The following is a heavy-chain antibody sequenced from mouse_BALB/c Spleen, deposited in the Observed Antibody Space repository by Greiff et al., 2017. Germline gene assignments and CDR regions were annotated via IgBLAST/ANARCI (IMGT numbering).Heavy chain of an antibody. Sequence: EVQLVESGGGLVKPGGSLKLSCAASGFTFSSYAMSWVRQTPEKRLEWVATISSGGSYTYYPDSVKGRFTISRDNAKNTLYLQMSSLRSEDTAMYYCARQMTLPRGYFDYWGQGTTLTVSS. CDR2: ISSGGSYT. V-gene: IGHV5-9-3*01. J-gene: IGHJ2*01. D-gene: IGHD2-1*01. CDR1: GFTFSSYA. CDR3: ARQMTLPRGYFDY.